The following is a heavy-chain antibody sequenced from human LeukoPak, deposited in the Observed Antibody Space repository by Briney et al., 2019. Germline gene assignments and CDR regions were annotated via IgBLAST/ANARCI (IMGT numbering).Heavy chain of an antibody. CDR2: ISGDGGST. CDR3: AKDDIVVVPAATEPSYNWFDP. Sequence: PGGSLRLSCAASGFTFDDYAMHRVRQAPGKGLEWVSLISGDGGSTYYADSVKGRFTISRDNSKNSLYLQMNSLRTEDTALYYCAKDDIVVVPAATEPSYNWFDPWGQGTLVTVSS. V-gene: IGHV3-43*02. CDR1: GFTFDDYA. J-gene: IGHJ5*02. D-gene: IGHD2-2*01.